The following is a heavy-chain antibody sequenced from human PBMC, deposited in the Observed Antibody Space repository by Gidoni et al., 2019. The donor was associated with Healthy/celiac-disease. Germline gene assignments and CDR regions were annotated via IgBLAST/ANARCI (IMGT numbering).Heavy chain of an antibody. D-gene: IGHD3-16*02. V-gene: IGHV3-66*01. CDR3: ASLPVQVYDYVWGSYRYYDY. CDR2: IYSGGST. CDR1: GFTVSSNY. J-gene: IGHJ4*02. Sequence: EVQLVESGGGLVQPGGSLRLSCAASGFTVSSNYMSWVRQAPGKGLEWVSVIYSGGSTYYADSVEGRFTISRDNSKNTLYLQMNSLRAEDTAVYYCASLPVQVYDYVWGSYRYYDYWGQGTLVTVSS.